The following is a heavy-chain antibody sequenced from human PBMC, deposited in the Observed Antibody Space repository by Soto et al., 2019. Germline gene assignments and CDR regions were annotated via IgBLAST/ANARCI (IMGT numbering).Heavy chain of an antibody. D-gene: IGHD5-12*01. CDR3: ARDKGYSGYDYPGAYYYYGIDV. J-gene: IGHJ6*02. CDR1: GFTFSSYA. CDR2: ISYDGSNK. V-gene: IGHV3-30-3*01. Sequence: GGSLRLSCAASGFTFSSYAMHWVSQAPGKGLEWVAVISYDGSNKYYSDSVKGRFTISRDNSKNTLYLQMNSLRAEDTAVYYCARDKGYSGYDYPGAYYYYGIDVWGQGTTVTVSS.